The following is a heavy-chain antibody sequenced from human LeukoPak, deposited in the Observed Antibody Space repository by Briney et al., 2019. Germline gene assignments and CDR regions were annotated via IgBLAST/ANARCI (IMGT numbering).Heavy chain of an antibody. Sequence: GGSLRLSCAASGFTFSSYAMHWVRQAPGKGPEWVAVISYDGSNKYYADSVKGRFTISRDNSKNTLYLQMNSLRAEDTAVYYCARDPPLWFGELPFDYWGQGTLVTVSS. CDR2: ISYDGSNK. CDR1: GFTFSSYA. D-gene: IGHD3-10*01. V-gene: IGHV3-30*04. J-gene: IGHJ4*02. CDR3: ARDPPLWFGELPFDY.